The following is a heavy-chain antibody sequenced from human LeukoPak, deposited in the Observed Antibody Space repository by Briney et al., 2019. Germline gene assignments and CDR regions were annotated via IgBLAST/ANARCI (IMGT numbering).Heavy chain of an antibody. Sequence: GGSLRLSCAASGFTFSSYGMSWVRQAPGKGLEWVSAISGSGGSTYYADSVKGRFTISADKSISTAYLQWSSLKASDTAMYYCARRLSLPYGSGSYTPFGTAWGYFDYWGQGTLVTVSS. V-gene: IGHV3-23*01. D-gene: IGHD3-10*01. J-gene: IGHJ4*02. CDR2: ISGSGGST. CDR3: ARRLSLPYGSGSYTPFGTAWGYFDY. CDR1: GFTFSSYG.